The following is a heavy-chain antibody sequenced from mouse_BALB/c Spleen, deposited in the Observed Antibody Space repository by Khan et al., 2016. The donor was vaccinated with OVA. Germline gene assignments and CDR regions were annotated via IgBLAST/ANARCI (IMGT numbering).Heavy chain of an antibody. J-gene: IGHJ2*01. CDR1: GYTFTDYY. CDR2: IYPGSGNT. CDR3: ARMDTTSLDY. V-gene: IGHV1-76*01. D-gene: IGHD2-3*01. Sequence: QVQLQQSGTELPRPGASLNLSCKASGYTFTDYYITWVKQRTGQGLEWIGEIYPGSGNTYYNEKFKGKATLTADKSSNTAYMQLSSLTSEDSAVYFCARMDTTSLDYWGQGTTLTVSS.